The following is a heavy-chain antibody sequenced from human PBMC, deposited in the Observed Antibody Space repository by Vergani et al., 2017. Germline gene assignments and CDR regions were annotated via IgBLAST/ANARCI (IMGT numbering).Heavy chain of an antibody. Sequence: EVQLVESGGGLVQPGRSLRLSCAASGFTFDDYAMHWVRQAPGKGLEWVSGISWNSGSIGYADSVKGRFTISRDNAKNSLYLQMNSLRAEDTALYYCAKGSYSSPNYYYYYYMDVWGKVTTVTVSS. CDR2: ISWNSGSI. CDR1: GFTFDDYA. D-gene: IGHD6-13*01. J-gene: IGHJ6*03. V-gene: IGHV3-9*01. CDR3: AKGSYSSPNYYYYYYMDV.